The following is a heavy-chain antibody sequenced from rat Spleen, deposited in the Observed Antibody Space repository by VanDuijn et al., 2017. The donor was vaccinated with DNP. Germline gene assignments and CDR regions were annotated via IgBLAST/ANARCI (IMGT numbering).Heavy chain of an antibody. CDR2: ISNTGDNT. CDR3: ARQPSQPDY. J-gene: IGHJ2*01. Sequence: EVKLVESGGGLVQPGKSLKLSCAASGFIFSNYGMAWVRQTPTKGLEWVASISNTGDNTYYSDSVRGRFSLSRDNAKSTLYLQMDSLRSEDTATYYCARQPSQPDYWGHGVMVTVSS. V-gene: IGHV5-25*01. CDR1: GFIFSNYG.